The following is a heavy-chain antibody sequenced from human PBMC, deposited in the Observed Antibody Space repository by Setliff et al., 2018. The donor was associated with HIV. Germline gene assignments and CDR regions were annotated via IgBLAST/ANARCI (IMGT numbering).Heavy chain of an antibody. CDR2: INHSGST. D-gene: IGHD1-26*01. J-gene: IGHJ3*02. Sequence: SETLSLTCTVSGGSISSGSYYWSWIRQPPGKGLEWIGSINHSGSTNYNPSLKSRVTISVDTSKNQFSLKLSSVTAADTAVYYCARGRRNEWELLLLAFDMWGQGTMVTVSS. CDR3: ARGRRNEWELLLLAFDM. V-gene: IGHV4-39*07. CDR1: GGSISSGSYY.